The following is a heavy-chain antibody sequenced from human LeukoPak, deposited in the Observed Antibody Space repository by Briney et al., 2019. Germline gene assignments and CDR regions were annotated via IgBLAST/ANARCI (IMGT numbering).Heavy chain of an antibody. D-gene: IGHD3-10*01. CDR1: GYTFTSYD. CDR3: ARGRAVRGVILLYYYYGMDV. Sequence: ASVTVSCKASGYTFTSYDINWVRQATGQGLEWMGLMNTNSGNTGYAQKFQGRVTMTRNTSISTAYVELSSLRSEDTAVYYCARGRAVRGVILLYYYYGMDVWGQGTTVTVSS. J-gene: IGHJ6*02. CDR2: MNTNSGNT. V-gene: IGHV1-8*01.